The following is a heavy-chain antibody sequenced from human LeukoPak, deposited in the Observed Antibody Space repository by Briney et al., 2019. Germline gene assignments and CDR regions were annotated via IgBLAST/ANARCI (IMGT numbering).Heavy chain of an antibody. J-gene: IGHJ4*02. D-gene: IGHD6-19*01. Sequence: GGSLRLSCAASGFTFSSYGMHWVRQAPGKGLEWVAFIRYDGSNKYYADSVKGRFTISRDNSKNTLFLQMNFLRAEDTAVYYCAKDYSSGWPYYFDSWGQGTLVTVSS. CDR2: IRYDGSNK. CDR3: AKDYSSGWPYYFDS. CDR1: GFTFSSYG. V-gene: IGHV3-30*02.